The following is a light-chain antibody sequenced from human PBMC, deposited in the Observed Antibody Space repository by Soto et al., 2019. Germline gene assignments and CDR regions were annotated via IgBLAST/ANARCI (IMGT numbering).Light chain of an antibody. CDR1: QSVSSY. Sequence: EIVLTQSPATLSLSPGERATPSCRASQSVSSYLAWYQQKPGQAPRLLIYDASNRATGIPARFSGSGSGTDFTLTISSLEPEEFAVYDCQQRSNWPLTFGGGTKVDIK. J-gene: IGKJ4*01. CDR2: DAS. V-gene: IGKV3-11*01. CDR3: QQRSNWPLT.